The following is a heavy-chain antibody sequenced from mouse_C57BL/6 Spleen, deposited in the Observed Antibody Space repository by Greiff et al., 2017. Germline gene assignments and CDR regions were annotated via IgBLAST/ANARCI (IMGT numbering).Heavy chain of an antibody. V-gene: IGHV1-15*01. Sequence: QVQLQQSGAELVRPGASVTLSCKASGYTFTDYEMHWVKQTPVHGLEWIGAIDPETGGTAYNQKFKGKAILTADQSSSTAYMELRSLTSEDSAVYYCTRHSSGYGYYYAMDYWGQGTSVTVSS. D-gene: IGHD3-2*02. CDR1: GYTFTDYE. CDR2: IDPETGGT. J-gene: IGHJ4*01. CDR3: TRHSSGYGYYYAMDY.